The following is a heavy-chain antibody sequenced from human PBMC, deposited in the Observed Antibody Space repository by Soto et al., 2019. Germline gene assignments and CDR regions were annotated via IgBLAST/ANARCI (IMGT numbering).Heavy chain of an antibody. CDR3: AREGSRPYYYYGMDV. CDR1: GYSFTTYG. J-gene: IGHJ6*02. D-gene: IGHD2-15*01. Sequence: QVQLVQSGAEVKKPGASVKVSCKASGYSFTTYGIAWVRQAPGQGLEWMGWISTYNGDTDYAQNLQGRVIMTTDTSMTAAYMELRSLRSDDPAVYYCAREGSRPYYYYGMDVWGQGTTVSVSS. V-gene: IGHV1-18*01. CDR2: ISTYNGDT.